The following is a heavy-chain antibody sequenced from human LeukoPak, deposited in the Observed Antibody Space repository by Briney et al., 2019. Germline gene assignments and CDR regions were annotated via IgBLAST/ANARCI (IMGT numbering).Heavy chain of an antibody. CDR2: INHNSGGT. J-gene: IGHJ5*02. Sequence: GASVKVSCKASGYTFTGYYVHWVRQAPGQGLEWMGWINHNSGGTNYAQKFQGRVTMTRDTSISTAYMELSRLRSDDTAVYYCARRDCSRTSCSWFDPWGQGTLVTVSS. V-gene: IGHV1-2*02. CDR3: ARRDCSRTSCSWFDP. CDR1: GYTFTGYY. D-gene: IGHD2-2*01.